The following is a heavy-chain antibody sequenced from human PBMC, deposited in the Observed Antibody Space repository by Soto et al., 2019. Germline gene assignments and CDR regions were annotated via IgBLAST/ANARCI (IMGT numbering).Heavy chain of an antibody. V-gene: IGHV4-59*01. CDR1: GGSISSYY. D-gene: IGHD3-10*01. CDR2: IYYSGST. Sequence: SETLSLTCTVSGGSISSYYWSWIRQPPGKGLEWIGYIYYSGSTNYNPSLKSRVTISVDTAKNQFSLKLSSVTAADTAVYYCARVPLYYYGVRGVPPTKYGMDVWGQGTTVTVSS. J-gene: IGHJ6*02. CDR3: ARVPLYYYGVRGVPPTKYGMDV.